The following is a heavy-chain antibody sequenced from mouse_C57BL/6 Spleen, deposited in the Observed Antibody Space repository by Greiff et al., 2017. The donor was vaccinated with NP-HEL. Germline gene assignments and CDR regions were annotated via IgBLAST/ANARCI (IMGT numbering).Heavy chain of an antibody. D-gene: IGHD4-1*01. CDR1: GYTFTSYW. J-gene: IGHJ2*01. Sequence: QVQLQQPGAELVRPGSSVKLSCKASGYTFTSYWMDWVKQRPGQGLEWIGNIYPSDSETHYNQKFKDKATLTVDKSSSTAYMQLSSLTSEDSAVYYCARREWDADYWGQGTTLTVSS. CDR3: ARREWDADY. V-gene: IGHV1-61*01. CDR2: IYPSDSET.